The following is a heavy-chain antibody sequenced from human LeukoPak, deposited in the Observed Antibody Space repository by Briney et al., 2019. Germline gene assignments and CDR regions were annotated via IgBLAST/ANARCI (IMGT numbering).Heavy chain of an antibody. V-gene: IGHV3-11*06. Sequence: GGSLRLSCAASGFTFSDYYMSWIRQAPGKGLEWVSYISSSSSYTNYADSVKGRFTISRDNAKNSLYLQMNSLRAEDTAVYYCARDLGYCSSTSCSDAFDIWGQGTVVTVSS. J-gene: IGHJ3*02. CDR3: ARDLGYCSSTSCSDAFDI. D-gene: IGHD2-2*01. CDR1: GFTFSDYY. CDR2: ISSSSSYT.